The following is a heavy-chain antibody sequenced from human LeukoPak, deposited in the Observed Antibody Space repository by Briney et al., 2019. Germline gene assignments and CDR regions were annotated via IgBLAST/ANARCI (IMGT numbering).Heavy chain of an antibody. CDR3: ARDHRYAFDN. CDR2: IGINSGNT. J-gene: IGHJ4*01. V-gene: IGHV3-48*01. D-gene: IGHD5-12*01. CDR1: GFNFIDYS. Sequence: GGSLRLSCAASGFNFIDYSMNWVRQAPGKGLEWISYIGINSGNTKYADSVKGRFTISRDKARNPLYLQMNSLRVEDTAVYYCARDHRYAFDNWGHGTLVTVSS.